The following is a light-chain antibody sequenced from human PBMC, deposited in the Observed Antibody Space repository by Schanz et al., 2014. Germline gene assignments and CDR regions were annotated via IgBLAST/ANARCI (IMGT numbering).Light chain of an antibody. J-gene: IGLJ2*01. CDR2: EVT. V-gene: IGLV2-8*01. Sequence: QSALTQPPSASGSPGQSVTISCTGTSNDVGRYNYVSWYQQHPGKAPKLILFEVTKRPSGVPDRFSGSKSGNTASLTVSGLQAEDEADYYCSSYAGSNNWRVFGGGTKLTVL. CDR3: SSYAGSNNWRV. CDR1: SNDVGRYNY.